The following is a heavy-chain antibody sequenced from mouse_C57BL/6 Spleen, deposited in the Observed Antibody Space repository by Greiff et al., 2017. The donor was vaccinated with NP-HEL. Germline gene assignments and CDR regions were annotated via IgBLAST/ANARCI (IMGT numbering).Heavy chain of an antibody. CDR2: IYPGDGDT. CDR1: GYAFSSSW. CDR3: ARGERDYAMDY. Sequence: VQLQQSGPELVKPGASVKICCKASGYAFSSSWMNWVKQRPGKGLEWIGRIYPGDGDTNYNGKFKGKATLTADKSSSTAYMQLSSLTSEDSAVYFCARGERDYAMDYWGQGTSVTVSS. J-gene: IGHJ4*01. V-gene: IGHV1-82*01.